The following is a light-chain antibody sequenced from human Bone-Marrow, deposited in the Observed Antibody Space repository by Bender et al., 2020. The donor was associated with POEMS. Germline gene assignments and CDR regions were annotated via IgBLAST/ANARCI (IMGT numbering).Light chain of an antibody. CDR3: SSYTYSGTWV. J-gene: IGLJ3*02. Sequence: QSALTQPRSVSGSPGQSITISCTGTSSDVGSHNLVSWYRQHPGKAPKLMIYEGSKRPSGVSNRFSGSKSGNTASLSISGLQAEDEADYYCSSYTYSGTWVFGGGTHLTVL. CDR1: SSDVGSHNL. CDR2: EGS. V-gene: IGLV2-14*02.